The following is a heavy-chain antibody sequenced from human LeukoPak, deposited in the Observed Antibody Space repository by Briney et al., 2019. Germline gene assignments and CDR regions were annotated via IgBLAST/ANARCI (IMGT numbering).Heavy chain of an antibody. CDR2: ISSSSSYI. J-gene: IGHJ4*02. Sequence: KTGGSLRLSCAASGFTFSSYSMDWVRQAPGKGLEWVSSISSSSSYIYYADSVKGRFTISRDNAKNSLYLQMNSLRAEDTAVYYCARIGGPRDCGTIRGRFYSWGQGTLVTVSS. V-gene: IGHV3-21*01. CDR1: GFTFSSYS. D-gene: IGHD2-21*01. CDR3: ARIGGPRDCGTIRGRFYS.